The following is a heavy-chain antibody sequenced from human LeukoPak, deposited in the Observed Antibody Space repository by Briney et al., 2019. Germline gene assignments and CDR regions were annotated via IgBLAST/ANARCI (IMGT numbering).Heavy chain of an antibody. V-gene: IGHV3-23*01. CDR2: ISGSGGST. CDR1: GFTFSSYA. Sequence: GGSLRLSCAASGFTFSSYAMSWVRQAPGKGLEWVSAISGSGGSTYYADSVKGRFTISRDNSKNTLYLQMNSLRSEDTAVYYCAKDLAYYDFWSGRPDRNLFDPWGQGTLVTVSS. CDR3: AKDLAYYDFWSGRPDRNLFDP. D-gene: IGHD3-3*01. J-gene: IGHJ5*02.